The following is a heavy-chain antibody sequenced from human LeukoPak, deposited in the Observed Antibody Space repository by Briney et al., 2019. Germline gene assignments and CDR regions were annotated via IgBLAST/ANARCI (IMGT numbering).Heavy chain of an antibody. CDR2: VNPNSGGT. CDR3: AREYGSGYYYVYLDY. D-gene: IGHD3-10*01. CDR1: GYTFTGYY. J-gene: IGHJ4*02. V-gene: IGHV1-2*02. Sequence: ASVKVSCKASGYTFTGYYIDWVRQSPGQGLEGMGGVNPNSGGTDSAQKFQRRVTMTGDTSISTVYMELRGLTSDDTAVYYCAREYGSGYYYVYLDYWGQGTLVTVSS.